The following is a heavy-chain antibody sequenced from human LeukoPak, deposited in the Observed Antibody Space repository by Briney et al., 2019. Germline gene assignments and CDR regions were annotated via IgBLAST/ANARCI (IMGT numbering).Heavy chain of an antibody. CDR1: GGSFSGYY. Sequence: SETLSLTCAVSGGSFSGYYWSWIRQPPGTGLEWIGEIYHSGSTNYNPSPTSRVTISVDTSKNQFSLKLSSVTAADTAVYYCARAASGSPQKYYFDYWGQGTLVTVSS. V-gene: IGHV4-34*01. CDR3: ARAASGSPQKYYFDY. J-gene: IGHJ4*02. D-gene: IGHD1-26*01. CDR2: IYHSGST.